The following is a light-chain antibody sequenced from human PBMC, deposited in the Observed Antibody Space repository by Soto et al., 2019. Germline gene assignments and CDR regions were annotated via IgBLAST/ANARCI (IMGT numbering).Light chain of an antibody. CDR2: EVT. CDR1: RRDVGGYNY. Sequence: QLVLTQPASVSGSPGQSITISCTGTRRDVGGYNYVSWYQQYPGKSPKLLIYEVTHRPSGVSNRFSGSKSGNTASLTISGLQAEDEADYYCSSYTISNTLPFVFGTGTKLTVL. J-gene: IGLJ1*01. CDR3: SSYTISNTLPFV. V-gene: IGLV2-14*01.